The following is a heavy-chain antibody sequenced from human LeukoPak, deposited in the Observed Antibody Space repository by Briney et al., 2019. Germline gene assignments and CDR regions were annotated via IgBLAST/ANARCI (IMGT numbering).Heavy chain of an antibody. D-gene: IGHD6-13*01. CDR2: IKQDGNEK. V-gene: IGHV3-7*01. CDR1: GFRFNTYW. Sequence: GGSLRLSCAASGFRFNTYWMSWVRQAPGKGLEGGANIKQDGNEKYYADAVKGRFTISRDNAKNSLYLQMNSLRAEDTAVYYCARLRRAAAGYLYYYYYMDVWGKGTTVTVSS. CDR3: ARLRRAAAGYLYYYYYMDV. J-gene: IGHJ6*03.